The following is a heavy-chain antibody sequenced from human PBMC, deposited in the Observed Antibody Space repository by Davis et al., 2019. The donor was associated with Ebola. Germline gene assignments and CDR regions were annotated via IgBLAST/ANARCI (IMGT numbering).Heavy chain of an antibody. D-gene: IGHD1-1*01. J-gene: IGHJ4*02. CDR1: GYTFTNYG. CDR2: INPHNGNT. CDR3: ARAQFPTTSDH. Sequence: ASVKVSCKASGYTFTNYGITWVRQAPGQGLEWMGWINPHNGNTNYAQNVQGRVTLTTDTSTSTAYMEVGSLRSDDTAVFYCARAQFPTTSDHWGQGTLVTVSS. V-gene: IGHV1-18*04.